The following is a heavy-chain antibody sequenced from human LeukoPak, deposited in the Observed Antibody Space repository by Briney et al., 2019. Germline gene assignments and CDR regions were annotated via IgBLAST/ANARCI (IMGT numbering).Heavy chain of an antibody. CDR2: IYTSGPT. CDR3: ARDGLVVPAAMPYYYYYAMDV. Sequence: PSQTLSLTCTVSGGSISSGSYYWTWIPQPAGKGLEWIGRIYTSGPTNYNPSLKSRVTVSLDTSKNQFSLKLSSVTAADTAVYYCARDGLVVPAAMPYYYYYAMDVWGQGTTVTVSS. CDR1: GGSISSGSYY. V-gene: IGHV4-61*02. D-gene: IGHD2-2*01. J-gene: IGHJ6*02.